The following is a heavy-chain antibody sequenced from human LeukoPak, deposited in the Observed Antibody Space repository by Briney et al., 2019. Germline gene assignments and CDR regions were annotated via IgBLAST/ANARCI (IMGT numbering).Heavy chain of an antibody. CDR2: ITGNADTT. J-gene: IGHJ4*02. V-gene: IGHV3-23*01. CDR3: AKEGYFDSSGYYHRRCDY. CDR1: GFTFSSYA. Sequence: GGSLRLSCAASGFTFSSYAMSWVRQAPGKGLEWVSAITGNADTTDDADSVEGRFTISRDNSKNTLYLQMNSRRAEDTAVYYCAKEGYFDSSGYYHRRCDYWGQGTLVTVSS. D-gene: IGHD3-22*01.